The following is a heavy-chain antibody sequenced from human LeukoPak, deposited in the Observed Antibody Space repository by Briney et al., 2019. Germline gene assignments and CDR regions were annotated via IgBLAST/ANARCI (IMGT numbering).Heavy chain of an antibody. CDR1: GYTFTGYY. D-gene: IGHD6-13*01. J-gene: IGHJ4*02. V-gene: IGHV1-2*06. CDR3: ARVRIAAAGTSNY. Sequence: ASVTVSCKASGYTFTGYYMHWVRQAPGQGLEWMGRINPNSGGTNYAQKFQGRVTMTRDTSISTAYMELSRLRSDDTAVYYCARVRIAAAGTSNYWGQGTLVTVSS. CDR2: INPNSGGT.